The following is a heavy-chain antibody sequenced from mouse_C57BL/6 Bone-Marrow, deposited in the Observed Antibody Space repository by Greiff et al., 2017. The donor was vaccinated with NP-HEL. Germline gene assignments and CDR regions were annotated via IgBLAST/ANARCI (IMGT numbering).Heavy chain of an antibody. CDR1: GYTFTSYW. J-gene: IGHJ3*01. CDR3: ARRGSSGYAWFAY. D-gene: IGHD3-2*02. Sequence: QVQLQQPGAELVRPGSSVKLSCKASGYTFTSYWMDRVKQRPGQGLEWIGNIYPSDSETHYNQKFKDKATLTVDKSSSTAYMQLSSLTSEDSAVYYCARRGSSGYAWFAYWGQGTLVTVSA. V-gene: IGHV1-61*01. CDR2: IYPSDSET.